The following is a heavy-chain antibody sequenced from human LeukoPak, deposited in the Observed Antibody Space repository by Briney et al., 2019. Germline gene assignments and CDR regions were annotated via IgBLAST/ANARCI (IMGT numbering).Heavy chain of an antibody. CDR2: IYMSGST. V-gene: IGHV4-4*07. J-gene: IGHJ6*03. Sequence: SETLSLTCTVSGGSINNYHWTWIRQPAGKGLEWIGRIYMSGSTNYNPSLKSRVTMSVDTSKNQFSLKLSSVTAADTAVYYCAREYSSGWYGTYYYYMDVWGKGTTVTVSS. CDR1: GGSINNYH. D-gene: IGHD6-19*01. CDR3: AREYSSGWYGTYYYYMDV.